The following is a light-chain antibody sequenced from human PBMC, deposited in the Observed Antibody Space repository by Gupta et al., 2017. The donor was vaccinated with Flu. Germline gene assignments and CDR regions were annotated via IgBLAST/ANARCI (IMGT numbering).Light chain of an antibody. CDR1: QDIRND. J-gene: IGKJ2*03. Sequence: DIPMTQSPSSLSASVGDRVALTCRASQDIRNDLDWYQQKPGKAPKRLIYASASLQSGVPSRFSGSGSGTEFTLIISSLQPEDFATYYCLQHNSFPLSFGQGTKLEI. V-gene: IGKV1-17*01. CDR2: ASA. CDR3: LQHNSFPLS.